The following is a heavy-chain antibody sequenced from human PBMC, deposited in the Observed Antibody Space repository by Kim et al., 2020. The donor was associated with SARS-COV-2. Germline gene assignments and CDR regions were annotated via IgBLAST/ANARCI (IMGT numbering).Heavy chain of an antibody. CDR2: FYYSGST. CDR3: ARGASGYSLDFDF. J-gene: IGHJ4*02. Sequence: SETLSLTCTVSGGSIGTYYWSWIRQPPGRGLEWIGKFYYSGSTNSNPSLKSRVTISVDTSKNQFSLKLSSVTAADTAVYYCARGASGYSLDFDFWGQGAL. D-gene: IGHD5-12*01. V-gene: IGHV4-59*08. CDR1: GGSIGTYY.